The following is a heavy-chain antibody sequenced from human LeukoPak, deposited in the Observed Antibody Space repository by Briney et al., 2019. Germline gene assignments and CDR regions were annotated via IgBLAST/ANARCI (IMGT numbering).Heavy chain of an antibody. CDR1: GFTFSDYY. D-gene: IGHD4-17*01. V-gene: IGHV3-11*06. Sequence: GGSLRLPCAASGFTFSDYYMSWIRQAPGKGLEWVSYISSSSSYTNYADSVKGRFTISRDNAKNSLYLQMNSLRAEDTAVYYCARGGMTTVTIFDYWGQGTLVTVSS. CDR2: ISSSSSYT. J-gene: IGHJ4*02. CDR3: ARGGMTTVTIFDY.